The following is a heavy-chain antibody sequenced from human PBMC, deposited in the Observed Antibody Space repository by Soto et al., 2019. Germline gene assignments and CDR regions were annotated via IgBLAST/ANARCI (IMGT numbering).Heavy chain of an antibody. CDR3: ARGGNDY. J-gene: IGHJ4*02. D-gene: IGHD1-26*01. CDR2: ISYDGSNK. Sequence: GGALRLSCAASGFTFSSYAMHWVRQAPGKGLEWVAVISYDGSNKYYADSVKGRFTISRDNSKNTLYLQMNSLRAEDTAVYYCARGGNDYWGQGTLVTVSS. V-gene: IGHV3-30-3*01. CDR1: GFTFSSYA.